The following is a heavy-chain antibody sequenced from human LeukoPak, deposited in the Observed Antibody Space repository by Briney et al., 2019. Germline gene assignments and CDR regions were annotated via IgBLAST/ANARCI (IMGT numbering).Heavy chain of an antibody. CDR3: AREGLIFGVDHDAFDI. Sequence: ASVKVSCKASGYTFTSYGISWVRQAPGQGLEWMGWISAYNGNTNYAQKFQGRVTMTRDTSISTAYMELSGLRSDDTAVYYCAREGLIFGVDHDAFDIWGQGTMVTVSS. D-gene: IGHD3-3*01. CDR2: ISAYNGNT. J-gene: IGHJ3*02. CDR1: GYTFTSYG. V-gene: IGHV1-18*01.